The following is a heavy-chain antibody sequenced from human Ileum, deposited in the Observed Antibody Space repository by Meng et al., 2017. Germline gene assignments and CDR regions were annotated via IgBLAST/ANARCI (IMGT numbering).Heavy chain of an antibody. CDR2: IYSGGNT. Sequence: EVQLVESGGGLVQPGGSLRLSCAASEFTVSNNYMSWVRQAPGKGLEWASLIYSGGNTKYADSVKGRFTISRDNSKNTLYLQMNGLRAEDTAVYYCAGHTELDCWGQGALVTVSS. CDR1: EFTVSNNY. V-gene: IGHV3-66*04. J-gene: IGHJ4*02. CDR3: AGHTELDC.